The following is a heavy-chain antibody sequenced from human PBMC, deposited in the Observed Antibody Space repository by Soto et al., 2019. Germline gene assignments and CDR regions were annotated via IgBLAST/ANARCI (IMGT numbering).Heavy chain of an antibody. Sequence: QVQLVESGGGVVQPGRSLRLSCAASGFTFSSYAMHWVRQAPGKGLEWVAVISYDGSNKYYADSVKGRFTISRDNSKNTLYLQMNSLRAEDTAVYYCARSGYEDYGMDVWGQGTTVTVSS. CDR1: GFTFSSYA. CDR2: ISYDGSNK. V-gene: IGHV3-30-3*01. J-gene: IGHJ6*02. D-gene: IGHD3-10*01. CDR3: ARSGYEDYGMDV.